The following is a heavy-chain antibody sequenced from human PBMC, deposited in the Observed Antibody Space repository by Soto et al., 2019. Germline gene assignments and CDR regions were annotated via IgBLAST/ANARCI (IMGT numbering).Heavy chain of an antibody. D-gene: IGHD2-15*01. Sequence: SVSNAWMNWVRQAPGKGLEWVGRIKSKTDGGTTDYAAPVKGRFTISRDDSKNTLYLQMNSLKTEDTAVYYCTTRVEDTCIRWGQGTLVTVSS. CDR3: TTRVEDTCIR. CDR2: IKSKTDGGTT. V-gene: IGHV3-15*07. J-gene: IGHJ4*02. CDR1: SVSNAW.